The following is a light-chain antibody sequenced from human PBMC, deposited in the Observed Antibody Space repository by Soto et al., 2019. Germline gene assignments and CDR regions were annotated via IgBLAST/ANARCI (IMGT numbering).Light chain of an antibody. CDR2: GAS. V-gene: IGKV3-20*01. Sequence: IVLTQAPGTLALSPRESAALSCRASQSVSSSYLAWYQQKPGQAPRLLIYGASNRATGIPDRFSGSGSGTDFTLTISRLEPEDFAVYYCQQYDNSPLTFGGGTKVDIK. CDR3: QQYDNSPLT. J-gene: IGKJ4*01. CDR1: QSVSSSY.